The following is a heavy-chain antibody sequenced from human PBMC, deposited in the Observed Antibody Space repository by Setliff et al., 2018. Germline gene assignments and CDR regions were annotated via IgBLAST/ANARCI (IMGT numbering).Heavy chain of an antibody. D-gene: IGHD2-15*01. V-gene: IGHV3-48*01. CDR2: ISSSSSTI. CDR1: GGSISSYY. J-gene: IGHJ2*01. Sequence: HPSETLSLTCTVSGGSISSYYWNWVRQAPGKGLEWVSYISSSSSTIYYADSVKGRFTISRDNAKNSLYLQMNSLRAEDTAVYYCARDLVKDIVVVVWYFDLWGRGTLVTVSS. CDR3: ARDLVKDIVVVVWYFDL.